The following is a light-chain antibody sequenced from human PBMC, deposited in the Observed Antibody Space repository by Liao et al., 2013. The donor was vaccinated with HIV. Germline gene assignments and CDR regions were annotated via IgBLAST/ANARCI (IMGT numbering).Light chain of an antibody. CDR3: QAWDSSTGV. Sequence: SSVLTQPPSVSVAPGKTATITCGGNNIGSKSVHWYQQKPGQAPVLLIYKDSERPSGIPERFSGSNSGNTATLTISGTQAMDEADYYCQAWDSSTGVFGGGTKLTVL. V-gene: IGLV3-21*01. J-gene: IGLJ3*02. CDR2: KDS. CDR1: NIGSKS.